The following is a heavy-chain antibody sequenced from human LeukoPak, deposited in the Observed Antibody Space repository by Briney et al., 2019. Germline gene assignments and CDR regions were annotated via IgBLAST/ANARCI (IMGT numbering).Heavy chain of an antibody. CDR1: GFTFSSYS. CDR2: ISSSSSYI. D-gene: IGHD5-18*01. J-gene: IGHJ4*02. Sequence: GGSLRLSCAASGFTFSSYSMDWVRQAPGKGLEWVSSISSSSSYIYYADSVKGRFTISRDNAKNSLYLQMNSLRAEDTAVYYCAATAMATRFDYWGQGTLVTVSS. V-gene: IGHV3-21*01. CDR3: AATAMATRFDY.